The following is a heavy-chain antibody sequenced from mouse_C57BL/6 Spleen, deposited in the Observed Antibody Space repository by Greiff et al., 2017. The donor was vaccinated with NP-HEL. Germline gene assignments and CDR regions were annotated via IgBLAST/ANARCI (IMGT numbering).Heavy chain of an antibody. CDR3: ARSGTTVVGSLGAMDY. D-gene: IGHD1-1*01. V-gene: IGHV1-63*01. J-gene: IGHJ4*01. CDR1: GYTFTNYW. CDR2: IYPGGGYT. Sequence: VQLQQSGAELVRPGTSVKMSCKASGYTFTNYWIGWAKQRPGHGLEWIGDIYPGGGYTNYNEKFKGKATLTADKSSSTAYMQFSSLTSEDSAIYYCARSGTTVVGSLGAMDYWGQGTSVTVSS.